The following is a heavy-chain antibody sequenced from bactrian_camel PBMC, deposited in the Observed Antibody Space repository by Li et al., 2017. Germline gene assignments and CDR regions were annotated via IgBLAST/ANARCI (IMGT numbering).Heavy chain of an antibody. CDR2: IRSDGTT. J-gene: IGHJ4*01. CDR3: AAGRGGLIPSVYDI. Sequence: VQLVESGGGSVQAGGSLRLSCTAPGFTSNKCAMEWYRQAAGQQREWVSFIRSDGTTYYADSVKGRFTISRDNAKNTEYLQMNSLKPEDTAVYYCAAGRGGLIPSVYDIWGQGTQVTVS. CDR1: GFTSNKCA. V-gene: IGHV3S60*01. D-gene: IGHD5*01.